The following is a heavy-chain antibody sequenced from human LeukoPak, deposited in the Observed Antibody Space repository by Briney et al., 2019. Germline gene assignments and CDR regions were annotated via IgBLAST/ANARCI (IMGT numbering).Heavy chain of an antibody. CDR3: AKDLDILSGFDGFDI. V-gene: IGHV3-30*18. CDR1: GFTFSDYG. D-gene: IGHD3-9*01. J-gene: IGHJ3*02. CDR2: ISFDETYK. Sequence: PGTSLRLSCAASGFTFSDYGMHWVRQAPGKGLEWVAVISFDETYKYKAESVKGRFTISRDNSKNTLYLQMNSLRLEDTAVYYCAKDLDILSGFDGFDIWGQGTMVIVSS.